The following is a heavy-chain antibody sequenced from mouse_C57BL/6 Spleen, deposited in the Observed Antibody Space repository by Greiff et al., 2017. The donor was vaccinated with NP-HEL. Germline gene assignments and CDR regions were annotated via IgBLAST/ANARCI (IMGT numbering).Heavy chain of an antibody. CDR1: GFTFSSYA. CDR2: ISDGGSYT. D-gene: IGHD3-3*01. V-gene: IGHV5-4*01. J-gene: IGHJ4*01. CDR3: ARDRDLFYAMDY. Sequence: EVNVVESGGGLVKPGGSLKLSCAASGFTFSSYAMSWVRQTPEKRLEWVATISDGGSYTYYPDNVKGRFTISRDNAKNNLYLQMSHLKSEDTAMYYCARDRDLFYAMDYWGQGTSVTVSS.